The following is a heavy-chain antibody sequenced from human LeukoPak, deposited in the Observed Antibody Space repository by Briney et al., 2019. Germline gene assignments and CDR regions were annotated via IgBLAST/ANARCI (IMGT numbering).Heavy chain of an antibody. D-gene: IGHD3-22*01. Sequence: GGSLRLSCTASGFTFSGYSMNWIRQAPGKGLEWVSSFGTRSTSIYHAGSVKGRFAISRDNAKNSLYLQMNSLRAEDTALYYCAREVSEGFDFWGQGTLVTVSP. CDR1: GFTFSGYS. CDR2: FGTRSTSI. J-gene: IGHJ4*02. CDR3: AREVSEGFDF. V-gene: IGHV3-21*01.